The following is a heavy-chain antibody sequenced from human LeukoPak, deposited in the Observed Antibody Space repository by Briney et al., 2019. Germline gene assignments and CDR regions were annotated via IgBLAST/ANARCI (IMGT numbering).Heavy chain of an antibody. CDR1: GFTFTGYY. Sequence: ASVKVSCKASGFTFTGYYVHWVRQAPGQGLEWMGWINPYSGGTNHAQKFQGRVTMTRDTSISTAYLELSRLTSDDTAVYYCARVRIGQQLDKYYYYAMDVWGQGTTVTVSS. D-gene: IGHD6-13*01. CDR2: INPYSGGT. V-gene: IGHV1-2*02. J-gene: IGHJ6*02. CDR3: ARVRIGQQLDKYYYYAMDV.